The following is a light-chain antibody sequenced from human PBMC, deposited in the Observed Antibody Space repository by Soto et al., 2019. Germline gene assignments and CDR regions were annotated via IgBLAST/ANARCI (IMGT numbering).Light chain of an antibody. CDR2: EAS. V-gene: IGLV2-23*01. Sequence: QSVLNQPASVSGSPGQSITISCTGASSDVGSFNLVSWYQQHPGQVPKLIIFEASKRPSGVSNRFSGSQSGDTASLTISGLRAEDETDYYCCSYAGSGTYVFGTGTKLTVL. CDR3: CSYAGSGTYV. J-gene: IGLJ1*01. CDR1: SSDVGSFNL.